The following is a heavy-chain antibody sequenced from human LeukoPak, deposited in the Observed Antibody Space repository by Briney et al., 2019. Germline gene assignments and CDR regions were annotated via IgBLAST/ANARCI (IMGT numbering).Heavy chain of an antibody. CDR1: GGSIWTGRES. Sequence: SRRKSVAGGSIWTGRESGYLMRDAAWKKLEWIGRIYTSGSTNYNPSLKSRVTISVDTSKNQFSLKLSSVTAADTAVYYCARAPHYSFLDYWGQGTLVTVSS. V-gene: IGHV4-61*02. CDR2: IYTSGST. CDR3: ARAPHYSFLDY. J-gene: IGHJ4*02. D-gene: IGHD5-18*01.